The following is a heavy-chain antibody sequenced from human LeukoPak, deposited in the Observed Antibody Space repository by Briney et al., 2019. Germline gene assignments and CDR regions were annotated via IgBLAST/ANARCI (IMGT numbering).Heavy chain of an antibody. D-gene: IGHD3-10*01. CDR1: GGSFSGYY. Sequence: SETLSLTCAVYGGSFSGYYWSWIRQPPGKGLEWIGEINHSGSTNYNPSLKSRVTISVDTSKNQSSLKLSSVTAADTAVYYCARVIPTTYYYGSGSYKYNWFDPWGQGTLVTVSS. CDR2: INHSGST. CDR3: ARVIPTTYYYGSGSYKYNWFDP. J-gene: IGHJ5*02. V-gene: IGHV4-34*01.